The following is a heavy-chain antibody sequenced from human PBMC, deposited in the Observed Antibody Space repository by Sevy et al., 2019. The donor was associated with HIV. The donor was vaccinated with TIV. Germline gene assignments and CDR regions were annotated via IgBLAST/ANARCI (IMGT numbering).Heavy chain of an antibody. D-gene: IGHD1-7*01. V-gene: IGHV3-9*01. CDR3: AKAVTGITSGSFDY. Sequence: GGSLRLSCPASGFTLDEYALHWVRQAPGKGLEWVSGISWNSDSVHYADSVKGRFTISRDNANNSLYLHMDRLRIADTALYYCAKAVTGITSGSFDYWGQGALVTVSS. J-gene: IGHJ4*02. CDR2: ISWNSDSV. CDR1: GFTLDEYA.